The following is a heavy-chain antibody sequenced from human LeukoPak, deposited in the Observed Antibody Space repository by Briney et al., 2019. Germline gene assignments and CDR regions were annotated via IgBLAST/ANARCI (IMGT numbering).Heavy chain of an antibody. CDR1: GFTFSSYG. D-gene: IGHD1-26*01. CDR3: ARDRGSREDGMDV. CDR2: IRYDGNNK. V-gene: IGHV3-33*01. Sequence: GGSLRLSCAASGFTFSSYGMHWVRQAPGKGLEWVAVIRYDGNNKYYADFVKGRFTISRDNSKNTLYLQLNSLRAEDTAVYNCARDRGSREDGMDVWGQGTTVTVSS. J-gene: IGHJ6*02.